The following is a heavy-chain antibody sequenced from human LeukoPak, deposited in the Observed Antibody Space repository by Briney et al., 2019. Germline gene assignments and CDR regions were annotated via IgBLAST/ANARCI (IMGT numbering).Heavy chain of an antibody. Sequence: GGSLRLSCAASGFTFSGYNINRVRQAPGKGLEWVANIKKDGSDKYYVDSVKGRFTISRDNAKTSLYLQMNSLRAEDTAVYYCARDLSGVTGYTYGRGIDYWGQGTLVTVSS. J-gene: IGHJ4*02. D-gene: IGHD5-18*01. V-gene: IGHV3-7*01. CDR2: IKKDGSDK. CDR1: GFTFSGYN. CDR3: ARDLSGVTGYTYGRGIDY.